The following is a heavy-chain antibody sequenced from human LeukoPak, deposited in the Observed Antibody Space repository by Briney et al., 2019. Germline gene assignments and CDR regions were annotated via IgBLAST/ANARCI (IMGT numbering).Heavy chain of an antibody. CDR2: IYHTGST. V-gene: IGHV4-38-2*02. D-gene: IGHD3-22*01. J-gene: IGHJ5*02. CDR3: ARGVTMIGRLRFDP. CDR1: GHSISSGYY. Sequence: PSETLSLTCTVSGHSISSGYYGGWIRQPPGKGLEWIGSIYHTGSTYYNPSLKSRVTISVDTSKNQFSLKLSSVTGADTAVYYCARGVTMIGRLRFDPWGQGTLVTVSS.